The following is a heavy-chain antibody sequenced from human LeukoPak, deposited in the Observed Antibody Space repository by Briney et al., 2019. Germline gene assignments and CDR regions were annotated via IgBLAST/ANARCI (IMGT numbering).Heavy chain of an antibody. CDR2: IYAGESDI. V-gene: IGHV5-51*01. CDR1: RCSFTSYW. D-gene: IGHD6-13*01. J-gene: IGHJ6*02. Sequence: GESLKISCKGSRCSFTSYWIGWVRQMPGKGLEWMGIIYAGESDIRYSPSFQGQVTISADKSISTAYLQWSSLKASDTAMYYCARAPYSSTWRPKYYYGMDVWGQGTTVTVSS. CDR3: ARAPYSSTWRPKYYYGMDV.